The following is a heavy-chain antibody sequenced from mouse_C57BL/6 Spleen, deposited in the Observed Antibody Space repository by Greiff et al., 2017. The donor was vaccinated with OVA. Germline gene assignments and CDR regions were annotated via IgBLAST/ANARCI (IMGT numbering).Heavy chain of an antibody. V-gene: IGHV1-53*01. CDR2: INPSNGGT. J-gene: IGHJ1*03. CDR3: ARSVVAENWYFDV. CDR1: CYTFTSSW. Sequence: QVQLQQPGTELVKPWASVKLSCKASCYTFTSSWMHWVQQMPGHGLEWLGHINPSNGGTNYNEKFTSKATLTVDKAYSTAYIQLISLTSEDSAVYYCARSVVAENWYFDVWGTGTTVTVSS. D-gene: IGHD1-1*01.